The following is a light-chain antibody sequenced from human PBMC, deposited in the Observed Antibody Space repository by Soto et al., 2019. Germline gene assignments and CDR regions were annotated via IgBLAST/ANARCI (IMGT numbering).Light chain of an antibody. CDR2: GAS. J-gene: IGKJ3*01. Sequence: EVVLTQSPSTLSLSPGERATLSCRAGQSVSANYLAWYQQKPGQAPRLLIYGASSRATGIPDRFSGSGSGTDFTLTISRLEPEDFAVFYCHQYGSSPFTFGPGTKVDIK. CDR3: HQYGSSPFT. CDR1: QSVSANY. V-gene: IGKV3-20*01.